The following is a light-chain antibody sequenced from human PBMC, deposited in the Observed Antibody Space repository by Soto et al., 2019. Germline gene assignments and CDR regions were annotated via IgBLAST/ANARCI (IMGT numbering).Light chain of an antibody. CDR3: ATWDSSLRAGV. J-gene: IGLJ2*01. Sequence: QSLLTQPPSVSAAPGQKVTISCSGSRYNIGNNYVSWYQHLPGAAPKLLIYDNNQRPSGIPDRFSGSKSGTSATLGITGLQTGDEADYYCATWDSSLRAGVFGGGTKVTVL. CDR1: RYNIGNNY. CDR2: DNN. V-gene: IGLV1-51*01.